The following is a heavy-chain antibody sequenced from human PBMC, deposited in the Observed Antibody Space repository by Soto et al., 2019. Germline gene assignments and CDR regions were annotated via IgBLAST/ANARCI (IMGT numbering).Heavy chain of an antibody. Sequence: PGGSLRLSCSVSGFTFSTYAMHWVRQTPGKGLEWVAVISDDGSNKDYADSVKGRFTISRDNSKNTLYLQMNSLRAEDTAVYYCATLAAAGDYYYYYGMDVWGQGTTVTVSS. CDR3: ATLAAAGDYYYYYGMDV. CDR1: GFTFSTYA. D-gene: IGHD6-13*01. CDR2: ISDDGSNK. J-gene: IGHJ6*02. V-gene: IGHV3-30*04.